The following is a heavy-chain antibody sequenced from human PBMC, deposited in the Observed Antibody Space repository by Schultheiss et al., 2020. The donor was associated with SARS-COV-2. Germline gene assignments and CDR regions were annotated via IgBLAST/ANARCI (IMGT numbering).Heavy chain of an antibody. J-gene: IGHJ4*02. V-gene: IGHV3-30*04. CDR1: GFTFRNSA. CDR2: ISHDTSHA. D-gene: IGHD2-21*02. CDR3: ATLGGGLTAANYYSDH. Sequence: GGSLRLSCAASGFTFRNSAMHWVRQAPGKGLEWVSVISHDTSHAYYADSVKGRFTISRDNANNSLHLQMNSLRAEDTAVYYCATLGGGLTAANYYSDHWGQGTLVTVSS.